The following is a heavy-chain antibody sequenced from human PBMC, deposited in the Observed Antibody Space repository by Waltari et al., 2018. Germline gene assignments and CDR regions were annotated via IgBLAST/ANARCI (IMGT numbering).Heavy chain of an antibody. CDR3: ARVGGYSGYDVFDY. J-gene: IGHJ4*02. V-gene: IGHV4-34*01. D-gene: IGHD5-12*01. CDR1: GGSFSGYY. CDR2: IKHSGST. Sequence: QVQLQQWGAGLLKPSETLSLTCAVYGGSFSGYYWSWIRQPPGKGLEWIGEIKHSGSTNYNPSLKSRVTIAVDTSKNQFSLKLSSVTAADTAVYYCARVGGYSGYDVFDYWGQGTLVTVSS.